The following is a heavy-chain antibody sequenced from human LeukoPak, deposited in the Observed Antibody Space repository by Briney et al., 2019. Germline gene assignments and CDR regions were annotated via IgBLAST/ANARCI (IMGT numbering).Heavy chain of an antibody. Sequence: GGSLRLSCAASGFTFSSYEMNWVRQAPGKGLEWVSYISSSGSTIYYADSVKGRFTISRDNAKNSLYLQMNSLRAEDTAVYYCARPRNWKDYGYWGQGTLVTVSS. V-gene: IGHV3-48*03. CDR3: ARPRNWKDYGY. J-gene: IGHJ4*02. D-gene: IGHD1-1*01. CDR2: ISSSGSTI. CDR1: GFTFSSYE.